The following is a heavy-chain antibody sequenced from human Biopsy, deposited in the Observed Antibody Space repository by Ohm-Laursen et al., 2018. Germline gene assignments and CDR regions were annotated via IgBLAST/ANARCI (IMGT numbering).Heavy chain of an antibody. D-gene: IGHD3-16*01. Sequence: GASVKVSCKAFGYTFITYYVNWVRQAPGQGLEWMGKINPSGGSTSYAQKFQGRVTMATDTSANTAYMELRSLRSDDTAVYFCARVREGGLLDYWGQGILVTVSS. CDR1: GYTFITYY. CDR3: ARVREGGLLDY. J-gene: IGHJ4*02. CDR2: INPSGGST. V-gene: IGHV1-46*01.